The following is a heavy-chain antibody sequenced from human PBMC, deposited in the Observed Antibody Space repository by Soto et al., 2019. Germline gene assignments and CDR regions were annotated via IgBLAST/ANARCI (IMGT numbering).Heavy chain of an antibody. CDR2: IIPIFGTA. D-gene: IGHD2-15*01. V-gene: IGHV1-69*13. CDR3: AREGLNGGNPGPGYYYGMDV. Sequence: GASVKVSCKAAGGTFSSYAISWVRQAPGQGLEWMGGIIPIFGTANYAQKFQGRVTITADGSTSTAYMELSSLRSEDTAVYYCAREGLNGGNPGPGYYYGMDVWGQGTTVTGSS. CDR1: GGTFSSYA. J-gene: IGHJ6*02.